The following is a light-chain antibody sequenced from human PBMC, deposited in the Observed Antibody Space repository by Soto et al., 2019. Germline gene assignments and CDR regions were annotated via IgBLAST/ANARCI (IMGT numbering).Light chain of an antibody. J-gene: IGLJ2*01. CDR3: AAWDDSLSVVV. Sequence: QAVVTQPTSASGTPGQRVTISCSGSSSNIGSNYVYWYQQLPGTAPKLLIYSNNQRPSGVPDRFSGSKSGTSASLAISGLRSEDEADYYCAAWDDSLSVVVFGGGTKLTVL. V-gene: IGLV1-47*02. CDR2: SNN. CDR1: SSNIGSNY.